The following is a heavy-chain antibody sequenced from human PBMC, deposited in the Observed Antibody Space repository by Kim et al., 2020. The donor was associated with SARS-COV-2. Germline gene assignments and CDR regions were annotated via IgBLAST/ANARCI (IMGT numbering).Heavy chain of an antibody. D-gene: IGHD5-18*01. J-gene: IGHJ4*02. CDR2: IYPDDSDS. CDR3: ARRGYSNTWYFDY. Sequence: GESLKISCKGSGYSFSNYWIGWVRQMPGKGLEWMGIIYPDDSDSRYSPSFQGQVTISADKSISTAYLQWGSLKASDTAMYYCARRGYSNTWYFDYWGQGTLVTVSS. CDR1: GYSFSNYW. V-gene: IGHV5-51*01.